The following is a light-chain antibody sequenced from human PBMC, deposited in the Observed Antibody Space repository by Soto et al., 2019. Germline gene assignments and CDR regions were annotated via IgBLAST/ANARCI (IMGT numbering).Light chain of an antibody. CDR2: DVN. J-gene: IGLJ2*01. V-gene: IGLV2-14*03. CDR3: CSYSGSNTIVV. Sequence: QSALTQPASVSGSLGQSITISCTGTSSDVGGYNFVSWYQQHPGKAPRLMIFDVNNRPSGVSTRFSGSKSGNTASLTISGLQAADEADYYCCSYSGSNTIVVFGGGTKVTVL. CDR1: SSDVGGYNF.